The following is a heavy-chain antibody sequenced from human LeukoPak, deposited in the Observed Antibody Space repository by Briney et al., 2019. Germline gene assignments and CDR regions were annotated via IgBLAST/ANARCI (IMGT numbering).Heavy chain of an antibody. CDR2: VYYSGST. Sequence: SETLSLTCAVYGGSFSGYYWSWIRQPPGKGLEWIGYVYYSGSTNYNPSLMSRVTISVDTSENQFSLKLNSVTAADTAMYYCARSELLWFGXVNSGFD. J-gene: IGHJ4*01. CDR1: GGSFSGYY. V-gene: IGHV4-59*01. CDR3: ARSELLWFGXVNSGFD. D-gene: IGHD3-10*01.